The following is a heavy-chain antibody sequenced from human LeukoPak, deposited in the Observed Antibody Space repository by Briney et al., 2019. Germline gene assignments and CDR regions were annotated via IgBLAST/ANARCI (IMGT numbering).Heavy chain of an antibody. CDR2: IYYSGST. Sequence: PSETLSLTCTVSDDSISSYYWIWIRQPPGKGLEWIGYIYYSGSTYYNPSLKSRVTISVDTSKNQFSLKLSSVTAADTAVYYCARGSAAAGTWFDPWGQGTLVTVSS. V-gene: IGHV4-59*08. D-gene: IGHD6-13*01. J-gene: IGHJ5*02. CDR1: DDSISSYY. CDR3: ARGSAAAGTWFDP.